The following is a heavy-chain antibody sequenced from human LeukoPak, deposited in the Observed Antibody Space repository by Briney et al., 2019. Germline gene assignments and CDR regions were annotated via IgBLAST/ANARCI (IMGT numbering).Heavy chain of an antibody. V-gene: IGHV3-23*01. Sequence: GGSLRLSCAASGFTFSHFGFHWVRQAPGKGLEWVSAISTTGGSTYYADSVKGRFTVSRDNSKNTLSLQMDSLRVEDTALYYCAKDWTTVVTPKGYYFDSWGQGTLVTVSS. CDR2: ISTTGGST. D-gene: IGHD4-23*01. CDR3: AKDWTTVVTPKGYYFDS. J-gene: IGHJ4*02. CDR1: GFTFSHFG.